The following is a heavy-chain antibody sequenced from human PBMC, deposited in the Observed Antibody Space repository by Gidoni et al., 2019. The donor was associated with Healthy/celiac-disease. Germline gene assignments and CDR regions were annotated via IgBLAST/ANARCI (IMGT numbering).Heavy chain of an antibody. CDR3: ANGDQEDAFDI. J-gene: IGHJ3*02. V-gene: IGHV3-23*01. CDR1: GFTFSSYA. D-gene: IGHD3-10*01. CDR2: ISGSGGST. Sequence: VQLLESGGGWVQPGGCLRLSCAASGFTFSSYAMSWVRQAPGKGLEWVSAISGSGGSTYYADSVKGRFTISRDNDKNTLDLQMNSLRAEDTAVYDCANGDQEDAFDIWGQGTMVTVSS.